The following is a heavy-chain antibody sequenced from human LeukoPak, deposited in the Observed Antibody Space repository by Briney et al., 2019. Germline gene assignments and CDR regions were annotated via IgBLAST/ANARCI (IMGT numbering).Heavy chain of an antibody. Sequence: GGSLRLSCAASGFTFSNYGLSWVRQAPGKGLEWVSGVTGSGGSTYYADSVKGRFTISRDNSKNTLYLQMNSLRAEDTAIYYCARGPQDFDIWGQGTMVTVSS. CDR2: VTGSGGST. CDR1: GFTFSNYG. V-gene: IGHV3-23*01. J-gene: IGHJ3*02. CDR3: ARGPQDFDI.